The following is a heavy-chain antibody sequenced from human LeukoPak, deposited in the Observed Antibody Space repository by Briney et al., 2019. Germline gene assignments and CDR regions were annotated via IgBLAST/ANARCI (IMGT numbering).Heavy chain of an antibody. CDR1: GASGDTLNSYD. Sequence: ASVKVSCKASGASGDTLNSYDFSWLRQAPGQGLEWMGRINPNSGGTNSAQKFQGRVTMTRDTSISTAYMELSSLRSDDTAVYYCARDLGNIWGQGTLVTVSS. CDR2: INPNSGGT. CDR3: ARDLGNI. J-gene: IGHJ4*02. D-gene: IGHD2/OR15-2a*01. V-gene: IGHV1-2*06.